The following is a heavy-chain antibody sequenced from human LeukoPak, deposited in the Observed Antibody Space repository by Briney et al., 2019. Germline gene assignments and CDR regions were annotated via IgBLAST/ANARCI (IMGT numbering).Heavy chain of an antibody. CDR3: ARDKISRGNWFDP. V-gene: IGHV1-18*01. CDR1: GYTFTSYG. J-gene: IGHJ5*02. CDR2: ISAYNGNT. Sequence: ASVKVSCKASGYTFTSYGISWVRQAPGQGLEWMGWISAYNGNTNYAQKLQGRVTMTTDTSTSTAYTELRSLRSDDTAVYYCARDKISRGNWFDPWGQGTLVTVSS.